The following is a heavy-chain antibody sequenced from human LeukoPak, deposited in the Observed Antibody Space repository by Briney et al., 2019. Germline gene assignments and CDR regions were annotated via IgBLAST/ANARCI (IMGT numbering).Heavy chain of an antibody. CDR2: ISAYNGNT. V-gene: IGHV1-18*01. Sequence: ASVTVSCKASGYTFSNYGISWVRLAPGQGLEWMGWISAYNGNTNYAQKLQGRVTVTTDTSTSTAYMELRSLRSDDTAVYYCARGPDCSGGSCYSSYFDYWGQGTLVTVSS. J-gene: IGHJ4*02. CDR3: ARGPDCSGGSCYSSYFDY. CDR1: GYTFSNYG. D-gene: IGHD2-15*01.